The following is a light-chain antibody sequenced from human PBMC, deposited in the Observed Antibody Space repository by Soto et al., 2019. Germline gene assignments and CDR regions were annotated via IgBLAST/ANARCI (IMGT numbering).Light chain of an antibody. CDR2: GAS. J-gene: IGKJ1*01. CDR1: QSVSSN. CDR3: QQYGSSGT. V-gene: IGKV3-20*01. Sequence: EIVTTPSPATLSVSPGARSPLSFRASQSVSSNLAWYQQKPGQAPRLLIYGASNRATGIPDRFSGSGSGTDFTLTISRLEPEDFAVYYCQQYGSSGTFAQGPKLE.